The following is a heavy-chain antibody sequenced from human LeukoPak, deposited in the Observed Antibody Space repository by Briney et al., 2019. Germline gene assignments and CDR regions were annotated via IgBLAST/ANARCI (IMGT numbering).Heavy chain of an antibody. CDR2: ISSSSSTI. CDR1: GFTFSSYS. CDR3: ARANSRLDNYFDY. D-gene: IGHD6-13*01. V-gene: IGHV3-48*01. Sequence: GGSLRLSCAASGFTFSSYSMNWVRQAPGKGLEWVSYISSSSSTIYYADSVKGRFTISRDNAKNSLYLQMNSLRAEDTAVYYCARANSRLDNYFDYWGQGTLVTVSS. J-gene: IGHJ4*02.